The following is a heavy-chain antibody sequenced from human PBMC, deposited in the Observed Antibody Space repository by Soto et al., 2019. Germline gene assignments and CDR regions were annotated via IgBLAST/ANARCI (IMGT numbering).Heavy chain of an antibody. Sequence: QVQLVESGGGVVQPGRSLRLSCAASGFTFSSYGMHWVRQAPGKGLEWVAVVSDDGSNKYYAASVKGRFTISRDNSKNTLCLHMNNLRVADRAVYYCAKEWVYDSSGWSFDYWGQGTLVTVSS. D-gene: IGHD3-22*01. CDR1: GFTFSSYG. CDR2: VSDDGSNK. CDR3: AKEWVYDSSGWSFDY. J-gene: IGHJ4*02. V-gene: IGHV3-30*18.